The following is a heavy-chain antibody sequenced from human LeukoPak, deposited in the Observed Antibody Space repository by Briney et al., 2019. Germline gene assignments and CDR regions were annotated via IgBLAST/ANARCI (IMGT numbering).Heavy chain of an antibody. CDR2: INPSSGSI. CDR1: GYTFTSYY. D-gene: IGHD3-10*01. Sequence: ASVKVSCKASGYTFTSYYIHWVRQAPGQGLEWMGIINPSSGSISYAQKFQGRVTMTRDTSTSTVYMELSSLRSQDTAVHYCARVRGEKGSEFDYWGQGTLVTVSS. J-gene: IGHJ4*02. CDR3: ARVRGEKGSEFDY. V-gene: IGHV1-46*01.